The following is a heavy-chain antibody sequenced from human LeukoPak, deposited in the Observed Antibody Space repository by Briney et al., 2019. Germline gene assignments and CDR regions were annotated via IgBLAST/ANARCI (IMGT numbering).Heavy chain of an antibody. D-gene: IGHD2-2*01. CDR3: AKDPRYCSSTSCYRLRGYFDY. CDR2: IRYDGSNK. Sequence: GSLRLSCAASGFTFSSYGMHWVRQAPGKGLEWVAFIRYDGSNKYYADSAKGRFTISRDNSKNTLYLQMNSLRAEDTAVYYCAKDPRYCSSTSCYRLRGYFDYWGQGTLVTVSS. V-gene: IGHV3-30*02. J-gene: IGHJ4*02. CDR1: GFTFSSYG.